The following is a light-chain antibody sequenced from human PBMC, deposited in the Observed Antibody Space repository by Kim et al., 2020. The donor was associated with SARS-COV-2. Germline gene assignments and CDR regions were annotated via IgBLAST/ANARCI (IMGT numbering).Light chain of an antibody. V-gene: IGLV3-1*01. J-gene: IGLJ2*01. CDR2: QDS. CDR3: QAWDSSTGVV. CDR1: KLGDKY. Sequence: SPGKTASITCSGDKLGDKYACWYQQKPGQSPVLVIYQDSKWPSGIPERFSGSNSGNTATLTISGTQAMDEADYYCQAWDSSTGVVFGGGTQLTVL.